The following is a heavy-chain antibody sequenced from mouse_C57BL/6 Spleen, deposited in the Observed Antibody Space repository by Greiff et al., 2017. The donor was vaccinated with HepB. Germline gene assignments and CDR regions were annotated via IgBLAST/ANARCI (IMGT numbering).Heavy chain of an antibody. CDR1: GFTFSSYA. CDR3: AREDYDQDAMDY. V-gene: IGHV5-4*01. D-gene: IGHD2-4*01. CDR2: ISDGGSYT. Sequence: EVKLMESGGGLVKPGGSLKLSCAASGFTFSSYAMSWVRQTPEKRLEWVATISDGGSYTYYPDNVKGRFTISRDNAKNNLYLQMSHLKSEDTAMYYCAREDYDQDAMDYWGQGTSVTVSS. J-gene: IGHJ4*01.